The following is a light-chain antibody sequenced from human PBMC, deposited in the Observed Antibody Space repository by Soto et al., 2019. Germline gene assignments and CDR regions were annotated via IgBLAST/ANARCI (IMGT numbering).Light chain of an antibody. CDR3: GAWDSSLHAGV. Sequence: QSVLTQPPSVSAAPGQKVTISCSGSNSNIGNNYVSWYQQFPATAPKVLIYDNNKRPSGIPDRFSGSKSATSATLVITGLQTGDEADYYCGAWDSSLHAGVFGGGTKLTVL. V-gene: IGLV1-51*01. J-gene: IGLJ2*01. CDR2: DNN. CDR1: NSNIGNNY.